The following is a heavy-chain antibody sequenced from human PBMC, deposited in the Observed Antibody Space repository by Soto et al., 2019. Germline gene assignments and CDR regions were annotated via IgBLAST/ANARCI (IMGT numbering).Heavy chain of an antibody. CDR3: ARDLGKVTGDI. CDR1: GFTVSSHY. J-gene: IGHJ3*02. D-gene: IGHD7-27*01. Sequence: EVQLVESGGGSVLPGGSLRLSCVASGFTVSSHYMSWVRQAPGKGPEWGSVFYMDGTTHYADSVKGRFTISRDNSKNTLYFQMDSLRGEDTAVYYCARDLGKVTGDIWGQGTKVIVSS. CDR2: FYMDGTT. V-gene: IGHV3-66*01.